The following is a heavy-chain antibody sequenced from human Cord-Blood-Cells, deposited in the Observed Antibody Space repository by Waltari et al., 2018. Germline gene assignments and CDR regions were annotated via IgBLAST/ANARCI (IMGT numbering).Heavy chain of an antibody. J-gene: IGHJ4*02. CDR1: GGSISSGGYY. CDR2: IYYSGST. Sequence: QVQLQESGPGLVKPSQTLSLTCTVSGGSISSGGYYWSWTRQHPGKCLEWIGYIYYSGSTYYNPSLKSRVIISVDTSKNQFSLKLSSVTAADTAVYYCARAPDFWSGCHFDYWGQGTLVTVSS. V-gene: IGHV4-31*03. D-gene: IGHD3-3*01. CDR3: ARAPDFWSGCHFDY.